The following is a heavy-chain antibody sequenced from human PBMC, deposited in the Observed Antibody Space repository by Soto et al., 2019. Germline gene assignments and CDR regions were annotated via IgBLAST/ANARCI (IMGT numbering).Heavy chain of an antibody. V-gene: IGHV3-30-3*01. CDR2: ISYDGSNK. CDR1: AFTFSNYG. Sequence: PGGSLRLSCAASAFTFSNYGLRWVRQAPGKGLEWVATISYDGSNKYYADPVKGRFTISRDTSKSTLYLQMHSLRAEDTAMYYCAREYSYGMDVWGQGTTVTVSS. J-gene: IGHJ6*02. D-gene: IGHD2-15*01. CDR3: AREYSYGMDV.